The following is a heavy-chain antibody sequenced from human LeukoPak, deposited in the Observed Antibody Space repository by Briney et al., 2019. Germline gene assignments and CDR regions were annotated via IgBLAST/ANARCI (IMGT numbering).Heavy chain of an antibody. CDR1: GGSFSGYY. CDR3: ARDCDWFDP. D-gene: IGHD2-21*01. J-gene: IGHJ5*02. V-gene: IGHV4-34*01. Sequence: KPSETLSLTCAVYGGSFSGYYRSWLRQPAGKGLEWIGEINHSGSTNYNPSLKSRVTISVDTSKNQFSLKLSSVTAADTAVYYCARDCDWFDPCGQGTLVTVSS. CDR2: INHSGST.